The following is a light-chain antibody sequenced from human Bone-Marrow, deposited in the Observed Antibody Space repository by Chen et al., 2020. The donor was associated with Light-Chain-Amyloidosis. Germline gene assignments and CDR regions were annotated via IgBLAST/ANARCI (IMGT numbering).Light chain of an antibody. CDR3: SSYTSSSTLVV. J-gene: IGLJ2*01. CDR2: DVS. V-gene: IGLV2-14*03. Sequence: QSALTQPASVSGSPGQSIIISCTGTSSDVGGYNYVSWYQQHPGKAPKLMIYDVSNRPSGVSNRFSGSKSGNTASLTISGLQAEDEADCYCSSYTSSSTLVVFGGGTKLTVL. CDR1: SSDVGGYNY.